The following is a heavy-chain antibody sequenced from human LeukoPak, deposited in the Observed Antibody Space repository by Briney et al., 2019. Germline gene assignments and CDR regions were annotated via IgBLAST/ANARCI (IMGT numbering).Heavy chain of an antibody. CDR2: INHSGST. J-gene: IGHJ3*02. CDR3: ARAIVVVTVRDAFDI. D-gene: IGHD2-21*02. V-gene: IGHV4-34*01. Sequence: SETLSLTCAVYGGSFSGYYWSWIRQPPGKGREWIGKINHSGSTNYNPSLKSRVTISVDTSKNQFSLKLSSVTAADTAVYYCARAIVVVTVRDAFDIWGQGTMVTVSS. CDR1: GGSFSGYY.